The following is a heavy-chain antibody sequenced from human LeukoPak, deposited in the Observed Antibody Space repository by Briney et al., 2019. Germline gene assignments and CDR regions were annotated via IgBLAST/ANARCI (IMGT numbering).Heavy chain of an antibody. D-gene: IGHD6-6*01. CDR2: VSVNGYST. CDR3: AKDQYTDSSAASDY. V-gene: IGHV3-23*01. CDR1: GFPFSNYA. J-gene: IGHJ4*02. Sequence: GGSLRLSCAASGFPFSNYAIRWVRQAPGKGLEWVSTVSVNGYSTDYADSVKGRFTISRDNSKNTVYLQMNSLRAEDSAVYYCAKDQYTDSSAASDYWGQGILVTVSS.